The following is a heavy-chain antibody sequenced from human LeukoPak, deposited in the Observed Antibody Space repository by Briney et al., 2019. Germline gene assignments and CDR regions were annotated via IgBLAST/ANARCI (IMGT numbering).Heavy chain of an antibody. D-gene: IGHD6-13*01. Sequence: GGSLRLSCAASGFTFSSYSMTWVRQAPGKGLEWVSSISSSSRYIYYADSMKGRFTISRDNAKNSLFLQMNSLRAEDTAVYYCARVAEAAAFDYWGQGTLVTVSS. CDR1: GFTFSSYS. V-gene: IGHV3-21*01. CDR3: ARVAEAAAFDY. CDR2: ISSSSRYI. J-gene: IGHJ4*02.